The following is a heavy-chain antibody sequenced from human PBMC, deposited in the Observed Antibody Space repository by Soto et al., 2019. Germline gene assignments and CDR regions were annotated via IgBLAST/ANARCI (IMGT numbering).Heavy chain of an antibody. CDR3: AGRYCTNGGCYVGPYDY. D-gene: IGHD2-8*01. Sequence: GGPLRLSCAASGFTFSSYAMSWVRQAPGKGLEWVSAISGSGSSTYYADSVKGRFTISRDNFKNTLYLQMNSLRAEDTAVYYCAGRYCTNGGCYVGPYDYWGQGTLVTVSS. J-gene: IGHJ4*02. CDR1: GFTFSSYA. V-gene: IGHV3-23*01. CDR2: ISGSGSST.